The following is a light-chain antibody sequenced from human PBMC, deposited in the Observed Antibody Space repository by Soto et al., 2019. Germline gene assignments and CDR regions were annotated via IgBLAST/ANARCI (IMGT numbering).Light chain of an antibody. V-gene: IGKV1-9*01. CDR3: QQVESYPST. CDR1: QGISSF. CDR2: AAS. J-gene: IGKJ4*01. Sequence: IQLTQTPSSLSASVGDRVTITCRASQGISSFLAWYQQKPGKAPKLLIYAASSLQSGVPSRFSGSGFGTDFTLTFTSLQPEDFATYYCQQVESYPSTFGGGSKVDIK.